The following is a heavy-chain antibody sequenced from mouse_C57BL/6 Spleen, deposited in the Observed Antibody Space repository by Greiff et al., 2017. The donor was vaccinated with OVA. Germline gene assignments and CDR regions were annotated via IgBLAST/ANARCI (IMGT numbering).Heavy chain of an antibody. J-gene: IGHJ2*01. D-gene: IGHD1-1*01. CDR1: GYAFSSYW. Sequence: QVQLQQSGAELVKPGASVKISCKASGYAFSSYWMNWVKQRPGKGLEWIGQIYPGDGDTNYNGKFKGKATLTADKSSSTAYMQLSSLTSEDSAVYFCARYYYGGGYYYDYWGQGTTLTVSS. CDR2: IYPGDGDT. CDR3: ARYYYGGGYYYDY. V-gene: IGHV1-80*01.